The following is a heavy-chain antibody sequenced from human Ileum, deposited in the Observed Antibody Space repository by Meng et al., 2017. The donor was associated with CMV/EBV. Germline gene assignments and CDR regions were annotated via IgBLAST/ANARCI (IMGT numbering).Heavy chain of an antibody. CDR2: ISHDGGEK. Sequence: GSTSKSHGLDWISQAADKGLEWVASISHDGGEKCYADSVKGRFTISRDNSRNAQYLELSNLRDDDTALYFCATGAGTQAAALGVLDVWGRGTLVTVSS. D-gene: IGHD6-25*01. V-gene: IGHV3-33*01. J-gene: IGHJ4*02. CDR1: GSTSKSHG. CDR3: ATGAGTQAAALGVLDV.